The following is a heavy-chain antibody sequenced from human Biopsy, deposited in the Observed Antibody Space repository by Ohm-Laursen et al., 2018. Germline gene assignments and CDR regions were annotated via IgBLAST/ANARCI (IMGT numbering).Heavy chain of an antibody. J-gene: IGHJ6*02. CDR1: GFAFSYYG. Sequence: SLRLSCAASGFAFSYYGLHWVRQAPGKGLQWVAVMWSDGINKNYADSAKGRFTVSRDNSNNVLYLQMSSLRDEDSAVYYCAKDLSVYYYYGIDVWGQGTTVTVSS. CDR2: MWSDGINK. D-gene: IGHD5/OR15-5a*01. V-gene: IGHV3-33*06. CDR3: AKDLSVYYYYGIDV.